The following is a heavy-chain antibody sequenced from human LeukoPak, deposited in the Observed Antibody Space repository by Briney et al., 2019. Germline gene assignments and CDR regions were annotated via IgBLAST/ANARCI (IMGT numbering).Heavy chain of an antibody. D-gene: IGHD4-17*01. V-gene: IGHV3-9*01. Sequence: GRSLRLSCAASGFTFDDYAMHWVRQAPGKGLEWVSGISWNSGSIGYADSVKGRFTISRDNAKNTLYLQMNSLRAEDTAVYYCARDQTYGDYWYFDLWGRGTLVTVSS. J-gene: IGHJ2*01. CDR3: ARDQTYGDYWYFDL. CDR2: ISWNSGSI. CDR1: GFTFDDYA.